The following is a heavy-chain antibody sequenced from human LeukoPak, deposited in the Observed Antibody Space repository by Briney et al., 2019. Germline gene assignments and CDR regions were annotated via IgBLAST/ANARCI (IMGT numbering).Heavy chain of an antibody. D-gene: IGHD6-19*01. V-gene: IGHV1-8*02. CDR2: MNPNSGNT. J-gene: IGHJ4*02. Sequence: GASVKVSCKASGYTFTSHDINWVRQATGQGLEWMGWMNPNSGNTGYAQNFQGRVTMTRDTSISTAYMELTSLRSEDTAVYYCVRGPHTSGWPQQYYWGQGTPVTVSS. CDR3: VRGPHTSGWPQQYY. CDR1: GYTFTSHD.